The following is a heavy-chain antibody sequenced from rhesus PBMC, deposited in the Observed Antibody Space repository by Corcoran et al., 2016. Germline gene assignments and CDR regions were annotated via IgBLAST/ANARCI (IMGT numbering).Heavy chain of an antibody. CDR3: AKEANYCTTTTCYGIDY. Sequence: QLQLQESGPGLVKPSETLSLTCAVSGGSIRSNYWGWIRQTPGKGRERIGHNCGRGGRTDYNPSLTSRVTVSTDPSKNQFSLKLSSVTVADTAVYYCAKEANYCTTTTCYGIDYWGQGVLVTVSS. V-gene: IGHV4-173*01. CDR1: GGSIRSNY. J-gene: IGHJ4*01. CDR2: NCGRGGRT. D-gene: IGHD2-2*01.